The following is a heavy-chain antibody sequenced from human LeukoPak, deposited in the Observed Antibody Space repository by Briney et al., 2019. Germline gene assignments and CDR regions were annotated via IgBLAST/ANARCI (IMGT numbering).Heavy chain of an antibody. Sequence: SDTLSLTCTVSGGYISSHYWSWIRQPPGKGLEWFGYMFYSGRTNYNPSLKSRVTISINTSKNQFSLRLSSVTAADTAVYYFARGSDFGDYWGQGTLVTVSS. D-gene: IGHD4-17*01. CDR2: MFYSGRT. J-gene: IGHJ4*02. CDR3: ARGSDFGDY. CDR1: GGYISSHY. V-gene: IGHV4-59*11.